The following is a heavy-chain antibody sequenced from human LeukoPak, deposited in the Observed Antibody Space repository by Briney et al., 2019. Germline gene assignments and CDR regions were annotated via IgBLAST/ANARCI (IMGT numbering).Heavy chain of an antibody. Sequence: SETLSLTCTVSGGSISSSSYYWGWIRQPPGKGLEWIGSIYYSGSTYYNPSLKSQVTISVDTSKNQFSLKLSSVTAADTAVYYCARGMTLEWFFDYWGQGTLVTVSS. V-gene: IGHV4-39*01. CDR1: GGSISSSSYY. CDR3: ARGMTLEWFFDY. D-gene: IGHD3-3*01. J-gene: IGHJ4*02. CDR2: IYYSGST.